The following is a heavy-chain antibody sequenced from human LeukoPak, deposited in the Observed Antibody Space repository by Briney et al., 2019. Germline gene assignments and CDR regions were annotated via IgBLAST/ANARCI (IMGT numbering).Heavy chain of an antibody. CDR2: IRYDGSNK. Sequence: GGSLRLSCAASGFTFISYGMHWVRQAPGKGLEWVAFIRYDGSNKYYTDSVKGRFTIPRDNSKNTLSLQMNSLRAEDTAVYYCARDLGMGTRIDFWGQGTLVTVSS. CDR1: GFTFISYG. J-gene: IGHJ4*02. V-gene: IGHV3-30*02. D-gene: IGHD5-24*01. CDR3: ARDLGMGTRIDF.